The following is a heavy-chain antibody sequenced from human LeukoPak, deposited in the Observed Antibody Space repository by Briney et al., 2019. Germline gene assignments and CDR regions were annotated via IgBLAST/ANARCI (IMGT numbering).Heavy chain of an antibody. J-gene: IGHJ4*02. V-gene: IGHV3-33*01. CDR1: GFTFSSYG. Sequence: GGSLRLSCAASGFTFSSYGMHWVRQAPGKGLEWVAVIWYDGSNKYYADSVKGRFTISRDNSKNTLYLQMNSLRAEDTAVYYCARDRVWVSEGANTLVFDYWGQGTLVTVSS. D-gene: IGHD1-26*01. CDR2: IWYDGSNK. CDR3: ARDRVWVSEGANTLVFDY.